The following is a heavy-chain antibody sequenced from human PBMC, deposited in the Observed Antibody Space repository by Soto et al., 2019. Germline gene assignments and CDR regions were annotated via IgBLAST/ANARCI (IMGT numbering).Heavy chain of an antibody. Sequence: QVQLQESGPGLVKPSQTLSLTCTVSGGSIISGVYYWSWIRQHPGKGLEWIGYIYYSGSTYYNPSPKWRVTISGDTSTNPFALKMTPVTAADTAVYYCATRTDYYYGSGSLGGMDVWGQGTTVTVSS. CDR3: ATRTDYYYGSGSLGGMDV. V-gene: IGHV4-31*03. CDR2: IYYSGST. D-gene: IGHD3-10*01. J-gene: IGHJ6*02. CDR1: GGSIISGVYY.